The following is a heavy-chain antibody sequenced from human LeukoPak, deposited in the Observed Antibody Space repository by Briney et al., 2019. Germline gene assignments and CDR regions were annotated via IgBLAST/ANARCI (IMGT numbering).Heavy chain of an antibody. CDR1: GGSISSSSYY. Sequence: SETLFLTCTVSGGSISSSSYYWGWIRQPPGKGLEWIGSIYYSGSTYYNPSLKSRVTISVDTSKNQFSLKLSSVTAADTAVYYCAVHIAAAGSQYFQHWGQGTLVTVSS. V-gene: IGHV4-39*01. CDR3: AVHIAAAGSQYFQH. CDR2: IYYSGST. J-gene: IGHJ1*01. D-gene: IGHD6-13*01.